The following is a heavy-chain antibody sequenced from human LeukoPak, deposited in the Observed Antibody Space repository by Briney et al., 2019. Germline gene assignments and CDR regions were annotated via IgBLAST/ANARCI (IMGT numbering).Heavy chain of an antibody. D-gene: IGHD6-25*01. J-gene: IGHJ5*02. CDR2: VNRVGYT. V-gene: IGHV4-34*01. CDR3: ARERVVSDYNWFDP. CDR1: GASFAGYS. Sequence: SDTLSLTCAVHGASFAGYSWRWLRQSPGKGLEWLGEVNRVGYTIYNPSLKSRVNISIDTSTTQFSLRLSSVTVADTAVYFCARERVVSDYNWFDPWGQGTLVTVSS.